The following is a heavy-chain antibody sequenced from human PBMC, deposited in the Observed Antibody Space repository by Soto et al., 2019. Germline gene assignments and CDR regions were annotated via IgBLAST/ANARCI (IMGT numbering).Heavy chain of an antibody. CDR1: GYTFTSYG. CDR3: ARVEQQLVASHSYGKDV. V-gene: IGHV1-18*01. D-gene: IGHD6-13*01. Sequence: ASVKVSCKASGYTFTSYGISWVRQAPGQGLEWMGWISAYNGNTNYAQKLQGRVTMTTDTSTSTAYMELRSLRSDDTAVYYCARVEQQLVASHSYGKDVWGQGTTVTVSS. J-gene: IGHJ6*02. CDR2: ISAYNGNT.